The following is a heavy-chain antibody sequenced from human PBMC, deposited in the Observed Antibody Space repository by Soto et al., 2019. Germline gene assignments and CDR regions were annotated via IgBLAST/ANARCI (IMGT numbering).Heavy chain of an antibody. CDR1: GFPFSIYG. D-gene: IGHD2-21*01. J-gene: IGHJ6*02. V-gene: IGHV3-33*01. CDR3: ARVSQGYSPYYHYGMDV. CDR2: IWYDGSNK. Sequence: GGSLRLSCAASGFPFSIYGMHLVRQSPGKGLEWVAFIWYDGSNKYYADSVKGRFTISRDNSKNTLYLQMNSLRAEDTAVYYSARVSQGYSPYYHYGMDVWDQGRTVTF.